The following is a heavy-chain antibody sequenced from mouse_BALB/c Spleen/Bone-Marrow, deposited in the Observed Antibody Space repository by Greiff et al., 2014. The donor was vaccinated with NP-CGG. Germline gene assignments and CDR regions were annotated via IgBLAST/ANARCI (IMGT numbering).Heavy chain of an antibody. J-gene: IGHJ1*01. V-gene: IGHV5-9-3*01. Sequence: EVKVEESGGGLVKPGGSLKLSCAASGFTFSSYDMSWVRQTPEKRLEWVAIINTGGSYTYYSDSVKGRFTISRDNAKNTLYLQMISLRSEDTAMYYCARRALDYWYFDVWGAGTTVTVSS. CDR3: ARRALDYWYFDV. CDR1: GFTFSSYD. CDR2: INTGGSYT.